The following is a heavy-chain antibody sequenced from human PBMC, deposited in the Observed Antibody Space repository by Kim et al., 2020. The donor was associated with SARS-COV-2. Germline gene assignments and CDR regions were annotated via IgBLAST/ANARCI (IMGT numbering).Heavy chain of an antibody. D-gene: IGHD5-18*01. Sequence: GGSLRLSCAASGFTFGDYAMHWVRQAPGKGLEWVSGISWNSGSIGYADSVKGRFTISRDNAKNSLYLQMNSLRAEDTALYYCAKDINSRAMARHNYYYYGMDVWGQGTTVTVSS. J-gene: IGHJ6*02. CDR1: GFTFGDYA. CDR2: ISWNSGSI. CDR3: AKDINSRAMARHNYYYYGMDV. V-gene: IGHV3-9*01.